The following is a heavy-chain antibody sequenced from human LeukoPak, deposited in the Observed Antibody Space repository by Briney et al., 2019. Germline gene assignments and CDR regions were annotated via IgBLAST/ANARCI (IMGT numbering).Heavy chain of an antibody. CDR1: GGSFSGYY. CDR2: INHSGST. Sequence: SETLSLTCAVYGGSFSGYYWSWIRQPPGKGLEWIGEINHSGSTNYNPSLKSRVTISVDASKNQFSLKLSSVTAADTAVYYCARRLFWVLKWGQGTLVTVSS. V-gene: IGHV4-34*01. D-gene: IGHD2-8*02. J-gene: IGHJ4*02. CDR3: ARRLFWVLK.